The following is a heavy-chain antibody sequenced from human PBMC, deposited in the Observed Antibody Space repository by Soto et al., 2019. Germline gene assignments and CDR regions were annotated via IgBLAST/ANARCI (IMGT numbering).Heavy chain of an antibody. V-gene: IGHV4-30-2*01. CDR1: GGYISGGYYS. J-gene: IGHJ6*02. D-gene: IGHD3-22*01. CDR2: IYNSGST. Sequence: SETLSLTXAVSGGYISGGYYSWSWIRQPPGKGLEWIGFIYNSGSTYYNSSLKSRVTISVDTSKNQFSLKLSSVTAADTAVYYCARDNGYYDSSPPYYYYGMDVWGQGTTVTVSS. CDR3: ARDNGYYDSSPPYYYYGMDV.